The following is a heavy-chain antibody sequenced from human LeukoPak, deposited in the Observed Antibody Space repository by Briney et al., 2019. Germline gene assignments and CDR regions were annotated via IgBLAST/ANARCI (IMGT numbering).Heavy chain of an antibody. CDR1: GFIFSDYY. CDR3: AREQTSYYGSGSYSRHYYMDV. D-gene: IGHD3-10*01. Sequence: GGSLRLSCAASGFIFSDYYMTWIRQAPGKGLEWVSYIGNIGTTIYYADSVKGRFTISRDNAKNSLYLQMNSLRAEDTAVYYCAREQTSYYGSGSYSRHYYMDVWGKGTTVTVSS. CDR2: IGNIGTTI. V-gene: IGHV3-11*04. J-gene: IGHJ6*03.